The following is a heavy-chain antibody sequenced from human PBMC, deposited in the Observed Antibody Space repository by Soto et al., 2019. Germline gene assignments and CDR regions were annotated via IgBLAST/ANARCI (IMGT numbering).Heavy chain of an antibody. J-gene: IGHJ4*02. CDR3: GRTRSGQIVVFY. D-gene: IGHD1-26*01. Sequence: QVQMVQSGAEVKKPGASVKVSCKASGYTFTGHYIHWVRQAPEQGPEWMGEIGPESGATRYAQRFEGRATMTRDMSRTTVYMKLNNLSPDDTAVYYWGRTRSGQIVVFYWGKGTPVTVSS. V-gene: IGHV1-2*02. CDR2: IGPESGAT. CDR1: GYTFTGHY.